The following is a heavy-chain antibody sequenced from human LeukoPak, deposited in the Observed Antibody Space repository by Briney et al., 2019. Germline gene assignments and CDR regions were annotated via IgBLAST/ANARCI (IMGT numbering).Heavy chain of an antibody. CDR2: IGTAGDP. CDR3: VRDISGTGVY. D-gene: IGHD6-13*01. J-gene: IGHJ4*02. V-gene: IGHV3-13*05. CDR1: GFTLSSYD. Sequence: GGSLRLSCAASGFTLSSYDMHWVRQATGKGLEWVSAIGTAGDPYYPGSVKGRFTISRESARNSLYLQMNSLRAGDTAVYYCVRDISGTGVYWGQGTLVSVSS.